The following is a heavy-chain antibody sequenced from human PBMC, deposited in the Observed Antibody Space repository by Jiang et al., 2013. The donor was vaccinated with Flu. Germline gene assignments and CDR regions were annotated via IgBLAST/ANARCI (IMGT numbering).Heavy chain of an antibody. CDR3: ARDKTRYVWGSYRYKWGSFDY. V-gene: IGHV3-30-3*01. J-gene: IGHJ4*02. CDR1: GFTFSSYA. D-gene: IGHD3-16*02. Sequence: QLLESGGGVVQPGRSLRLSCAASGFTFSSYAMHWVRQAPGKGLEWVAVISYDGSNKYYADSVKGRFTISRDNSKNTLYLQMNSLRAEDTAVYYCARDKTRYVWGSYRYKWGSFDYWGQGTLVTVSS. CDR2: ISYDGSNK.